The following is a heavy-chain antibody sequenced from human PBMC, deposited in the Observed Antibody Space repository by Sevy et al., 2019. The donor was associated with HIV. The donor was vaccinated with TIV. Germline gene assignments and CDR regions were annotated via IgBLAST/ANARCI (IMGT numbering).Heavy chain of an antibody. CDR2: RYYRSKCYN. V-gene: IGHV6-1*01. CDR1: GDSVSTNSAA. Sequence: SQTLSLTCAIYGDSVSTNSAAWNWIRQSGSRGLEWLGRRYYRSKCYNDYAASLKSRITINPDTSKNQFSLLLHSVTPEDTAVYYCTIDDVLRDYYYGMDVWGQGTTVTVSS. CDR3: TIDDVLRDYYYGMDV. J-gene: IGHJ6*02.